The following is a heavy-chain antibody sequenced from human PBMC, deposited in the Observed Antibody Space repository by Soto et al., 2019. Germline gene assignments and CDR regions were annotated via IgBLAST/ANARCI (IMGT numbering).Heavy chain of an antibody. CDR1: GFAFGSYW. J-gene: IGHJ4*01. V-gene: IGHV3-74*01. D-gene: IGHD1-1*01. Sequence: VQLVESGGGLVQPGGSLRLSCAASGFAFGSYWMHWVRQAPGKGLVWVSRSSQDGAIATQAAYVKGRFTISRDNAKNTLFLQINSLRADDSAVYYCLRDQRPWNAFADQWGHGTLVTVSS. CDR3: LRDQRPWNAFADQ. CDR2: SSQDGAIA.